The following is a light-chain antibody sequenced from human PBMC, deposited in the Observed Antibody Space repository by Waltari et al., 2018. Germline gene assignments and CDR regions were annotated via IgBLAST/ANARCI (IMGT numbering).Light chain of an antibody. J-gene: IGKJ1*01. CDR1: QSISRF. CDR2: DAS. CDR3: QKYGSLPAT. V-gene: IGKV3-20*01. Sequence: IFLNQSPGPLPLSPGERATLSCRASQSISRFLAWYQQKPGQAPRLLIYDASTRATGIPDRFSGSGSGTDFSLTISRLEPEDIAVYYCQKYGSLPATFGQGTKVEIK.